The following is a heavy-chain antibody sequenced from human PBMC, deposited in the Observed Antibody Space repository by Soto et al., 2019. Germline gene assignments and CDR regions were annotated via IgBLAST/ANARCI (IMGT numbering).Heavy chain of an antibody. J-gene: IGHJ6*02. Sequence: GGSLRLSCAASGFTVSSNYMSWVRQAPGKGLEWVSVIYSGGSTYYADSVKGRFTISRDNSKNTLYLQMNSLRAEDTAVYYCAGDQPGGYYDSSGYYYYYYYGMDVWGQGTTVTVSS. CDR2: IYSGGST. V-gene: IGHV3-53*01. CDR1: GFTVSSNY. D-gene: IGHD3-22*01. CDR3: AGDQPGGYYDSSGYYYYYYYGMDV.